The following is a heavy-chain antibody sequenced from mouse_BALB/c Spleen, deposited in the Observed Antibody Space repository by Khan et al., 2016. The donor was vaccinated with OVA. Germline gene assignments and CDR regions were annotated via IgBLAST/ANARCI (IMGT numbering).Heavy chain of an antibody. CDR1: GFTFSSFG. D-gene: IGHD1-1*01. CDR2: ISSGSSTI. V-gene: IGHV5-17*02. CDR3: ARGYYGSSYGDAMDY. J-gene: IGHJ4*01. Sequence: EVELVESGGGLVQPGGSRKLSCAASGFTFSSFGMHWVRQAPEKGPEWVAYISSGSSTIYYADTVKGRFTISRDNPKNTLFLQMTSLRSEDTAMYYCARGYYGSSYGDAMDYWGQGTSVTVSS.